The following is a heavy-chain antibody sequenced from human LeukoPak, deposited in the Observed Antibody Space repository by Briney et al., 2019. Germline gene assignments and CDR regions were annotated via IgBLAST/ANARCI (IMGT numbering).Heavy chain of an antibody. J-gene: IGHJ4*02. Sequence: ASVKVSCTVSGYTLTELSMHWVRQAPGKGLEWMGGFDPEDGETIYAQKFQGRVTMTEDTSTDTAYMELSSLRSEDTAVYYCARARRGYSYGGVHKFDYWGQGTLVTVSS. CDR3: ARARRGYSYGGVHKFDY. V-gene: IGHV1-24*01. D-gene: IGHD5-18*01. CDR2: FDPEDGET. CDR1: GYTLTELS.